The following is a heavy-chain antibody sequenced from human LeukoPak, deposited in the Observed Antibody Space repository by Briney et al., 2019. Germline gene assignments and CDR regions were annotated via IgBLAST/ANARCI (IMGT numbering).Heavy chain of an antibody. CDR1: GASITNDGYH. CDR2: IYYSGTP. J-gene: IGHJ4*02. CDR3: ARHVVLGATGFDY. D-gene: IGHD2-15*01. Sequence: PSQTLSLTCTASGASITNDGYHWSWIRQHPGKGLEWIGYIYYSGTPYYNPSPKSRLTISVDASKNQLSLKLSSVTAADTAVYYCARHVVLGATGFDYWGQGTLVTVSS. V-gene: IGHV4-31*03.